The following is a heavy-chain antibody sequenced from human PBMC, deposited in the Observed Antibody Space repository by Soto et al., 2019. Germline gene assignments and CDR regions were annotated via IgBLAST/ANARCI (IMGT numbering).Heavy chain of an antibody. D-gene: IGHD3-3*01. J-gene: IGHJ3*02. CDR3: AKDGVLRFLEWLFPGAFDI. Sequence: EVQLLESGGGLVQPGGSQGLSCAASGFTFSSYAMSWVRQAPGKGLEWVSAISGSGGSTYYADSVKGRFTISRDNSKNTLYLQMNSLRAEDTAVYYCAKDGVLRFLEWLFPGAFDIWGQGTMVTVSS. CDR1: GFTFSSYA. CDR2: ISGSGGST. V-gene: IGHV3-23*01.